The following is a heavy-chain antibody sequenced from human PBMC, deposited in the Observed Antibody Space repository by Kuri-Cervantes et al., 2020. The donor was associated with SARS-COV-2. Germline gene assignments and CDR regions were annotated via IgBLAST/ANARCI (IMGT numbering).Heavy chain of an antibody. CDR3: ATHLGYCSGGSCYPLKHYYYYGMDV. CDR2: IYPGDSDT. J-gene: IGHJ6*02. D-gene: IGHD2-15*01. Sequence: GGSLRLSCKGSGYSLTSYWIGWVRQMPGKGLEWMGIIYPGDSDTRYSPSFQGQVTISADKSISTAYLQWSSLKASDTAMYYCATHLGYCSGGSCYPLKHYYYYGMDVWGQGTTVTVSS. V-gene: IGHV5-51*01. CDR1: GYSLTSYW.